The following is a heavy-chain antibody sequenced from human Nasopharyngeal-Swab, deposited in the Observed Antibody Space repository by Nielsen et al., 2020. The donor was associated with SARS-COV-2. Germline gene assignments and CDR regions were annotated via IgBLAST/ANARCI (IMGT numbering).Heavy chain of an antibody. J-gene: IGHJ4*02. CDR2: INADGSTT. CDR3: ARSTYCSSTSRYALRARYFDY. CDR1: GFTFSTYW. Sequence: GGSLRLSCAASGFTFSTYWVHWVRQVPGVGLVWVSRINADGSTTDYADSVKGRFTISRDNAKNSLYLQMNSLRAEDTAVYYCARSTYCSSTSRYALRARYFDYWGQGTLVTVSS. D-gene: IGHD2-2*01. V-gene: IGHV3-74*01.